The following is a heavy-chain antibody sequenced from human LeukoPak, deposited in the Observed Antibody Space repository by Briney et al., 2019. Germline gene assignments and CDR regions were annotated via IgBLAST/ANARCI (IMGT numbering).Heavy chain of an antibody. D-gene: IGHD6-19*01. CDR2: ISSSSSTI. V-gene: IGHV3-48*01. CDR1: GFTFSSYS. CDR3: AKPLSSGWPFDAFDI. Sequence: PGGSLRLSCVASGFTFSSYSMNWVRQAPGKGLEWVSYISSSSSTIYYADSVKGRFTISRDNSKNTLYLQMNSLRAEDTAVYYCAKPLSSGWPFDAFDIWGQGTMVTVSS. J-gene: IGHJ3*02.